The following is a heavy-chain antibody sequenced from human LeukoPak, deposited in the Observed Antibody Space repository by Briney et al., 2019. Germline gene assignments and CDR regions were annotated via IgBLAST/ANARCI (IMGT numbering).Heavy chain of an antibody. V-gene: IGHV5-51*01. CDR2: IYPGDSDT. J-gene: IGHJ4*02. CDR3: ARPTYSSSWYETYYFDY. D-gene: IGHD6-13*01. Sequence: GESLKISCKGSGYSSTSYWIGWVRQMPGKGLEWMGIIYPGDSDTRYSPSFQGQVTISADKSISTAYLQWSSLKASDTAMYYCARPTYSSSWYETYYFDYWGQGTLVTVSS. CDR1: GYSSTSYW.